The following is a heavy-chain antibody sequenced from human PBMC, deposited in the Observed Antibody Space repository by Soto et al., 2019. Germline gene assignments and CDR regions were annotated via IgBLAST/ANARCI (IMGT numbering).Heavy chain of an antibody. CDR2: IYYSGST. CDR3: ARPERSGWEEGFWFDP. D-gene: IGHD6-19*01. J-gene: IGHJ5*02. CDR1: GGSISSSSYY. V-gene: IGHV4-39*01. Sequence: QLQLQESGPGLVKPSETLSLTCTVSGGSISSSSYYWGWIRQPPGKGLEWIGSIYYSGSTYYNPSLKSRFTISVDTSKNQFSLKRSSVTAADTAVYYCARPERSGWEEGFWFDPWGQGTLVTVSS.